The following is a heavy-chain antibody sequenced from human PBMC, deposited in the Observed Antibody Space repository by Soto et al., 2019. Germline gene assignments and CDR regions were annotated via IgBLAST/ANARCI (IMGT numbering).Heavy chain of an antibody. J-gene: IGHJ4*02. Sequence: QVQLVQSGTEVKKPGASVKVSCKASGYTFTSYGISWVRQAPGQGLEWMGWISAYNGNTNYAQKLQGRVTMTTDTSTSTASMELRRLRSDDTAGYYFARDSGYSLFDYWGQGTLVTVSS. CDR3: ARDSGYSLFDY. V-gene: IGHV1-18*01. CDR1: GYTFTSYG. D-gene: IGHD6-25*01. CDR2: ISAYNGNT.